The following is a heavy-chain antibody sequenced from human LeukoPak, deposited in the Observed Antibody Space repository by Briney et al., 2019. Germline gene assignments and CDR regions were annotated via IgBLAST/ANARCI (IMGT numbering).Heavy chain of an antibody. CDR3: AKLLDSSSWLDAFDI. V-gene: IGHV3-21*04. CDR1: GFTFSSYS. D-gene: IGHD6-13*01. CDR2: IGSSSSYI. J-gene: IGHJ3*02. Sequence: PGGSLRLSCAASGFTFSSYSMNWVRQAPGKGLEWVSSIGSSSSYIYYADSVKGRFTISRDNSKNTLYLQMNSLRAEDTAVYYCAKLLDSSSWLDAFDIWGQGTMVTVSS.